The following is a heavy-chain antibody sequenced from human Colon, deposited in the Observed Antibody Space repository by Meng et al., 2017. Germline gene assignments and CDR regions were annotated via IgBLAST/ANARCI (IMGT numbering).Heavy chain of an antibody. CDR1: GWSFSGYY. CDR3: ARGVPAAMSGLRGYSGYVYYYFDY. J-gene: IGHJ4*02. D-gene: IGHD5-12*01. V-gene: IGHV4-34*01. Sequence: SESLSLTCAVSGWSFSGYYLSWIRQPPGKGLEWIGEINHSGSTNYNPSLKSRVTISVDTSKNQFSLKLSPVSAADTAVYSCARGVPAAMSGLRGYSGYVYYYFDYWGQGTLVTVSS. CDR2: INHSGST.